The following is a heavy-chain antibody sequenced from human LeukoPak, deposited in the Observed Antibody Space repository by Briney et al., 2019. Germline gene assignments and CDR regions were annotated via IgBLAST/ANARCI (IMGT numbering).Heavy chain of an antibody. CDR1: GYTFTSYY. CDR3: ARTSSSSWYFDWFDP. CDR2: INPSGGST. D-gene: IGHD6-13*01. J-gene: IGHJ5*02. Sequence: ASXXVSCKASGYTFTSYYMHWVRQAPGQGLERMGIINPSGGSTSYAQKFQGRVTMTRDTSTSTVYMELSSLRSEDTAVYYCARTSSSSWYFDWFDPWGQGTLVTVSS. V-gene: IGHV1-46*01.